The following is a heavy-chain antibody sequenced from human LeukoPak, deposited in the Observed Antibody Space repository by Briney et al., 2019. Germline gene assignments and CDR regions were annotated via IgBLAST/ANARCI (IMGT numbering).Heavy chain of an antibody. Sequence: SQTLSLTCAISGDSVPNNNYAWNWIRQSPSRGLEWLGRTYYRSQWHNDYARSVMSRISVDPDTSKNQFSLHLDSVTPDGTAVYYCAGGYAFDVWGQGTMVTVSS. CDR3: AGGYAFDV. J-gene: IGHJ3*01. CDR2: TYYRSQWHN. CDR1: GDSVPNNNYA. V-gene: IGHV6-1*01.